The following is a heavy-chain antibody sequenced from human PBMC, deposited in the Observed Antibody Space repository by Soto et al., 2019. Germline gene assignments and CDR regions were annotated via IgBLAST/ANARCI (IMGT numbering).Heavy chain of an antibody. V-gene: IGHV3-11*01. Sequence: GGSLKLSCAASGFTFSDYYMSWIRQAPGKGLEWVSYITSDGSPIYYADSVRGRFTISRDSAKNSVSLQMNSLRAEDTAMYYCAGGEMSTISFDYWGQGTLVTVSS. CDR3: AGGEMSTISFDY. J-gene: IGHJ4*02. CDR1: GFTFSDYY. CDR2: ITSDGSPI. D-gene: IGHD1-1*01.